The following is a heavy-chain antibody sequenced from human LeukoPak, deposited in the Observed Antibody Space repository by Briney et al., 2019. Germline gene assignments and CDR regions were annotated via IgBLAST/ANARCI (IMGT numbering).Heavy chain of an antibody. J-gene: IGHJ4*02. Sequence: PGGSLRLSCAASGFTFGSYWMSWVRQAPGEGLEWVANIKQDGSEKYYVDSVKGRFTISRDNSKNTLYLQMNSLRAEDTAVYYCARAYYYCSGGSCYSREFDYWGQGTLVTVSS. D-gene: IGHD2-15*01. V-gene: IGHV3-7*01. CDR3: ARAYYYCSGGSCYSREFDY. CDR2: IKQDGSEK. CDR1: GFTFGSYW.